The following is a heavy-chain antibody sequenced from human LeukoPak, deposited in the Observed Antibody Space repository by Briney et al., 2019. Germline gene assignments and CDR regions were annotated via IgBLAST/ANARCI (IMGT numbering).Heavy chain of an antibody. CDR3: AKSHGYSYGFDY. CDR1: GFTFSSYG. V-gene: IGHV3-30*18. CDR2: ISYDASNK. D-gene: IGHD5-18*01. Sequence: GGSLRLSCAASGFTFSSYGMHWVRQTPGKGLEWVAVISYDASNKYYADSVKGRFTISRDNSKNTLYLQMNSLRAEDTAVYYCAKSHGYSYGFDYWGQGTLVTVSS. J-gene: IGHJ4*02.